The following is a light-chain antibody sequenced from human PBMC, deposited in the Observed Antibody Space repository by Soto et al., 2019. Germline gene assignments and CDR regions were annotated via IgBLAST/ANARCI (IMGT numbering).Light chain of an antibody. J-gene: IGKJ1*01. CDR1: QGISSY. V-gene: IGKV1-8*01. CDR3: QQYYSYPPWT. Sequence: ALRMTQSPSSLSASTGDSVTITCRASQGISSYLAWYQQKPGKAPKLLIYAASTLQSGVPSRFRGSGSGTDFTLTISCLQSEDFATYYCQQYYSYPPWTCGQGTKVDIK. CDR2: AAS.